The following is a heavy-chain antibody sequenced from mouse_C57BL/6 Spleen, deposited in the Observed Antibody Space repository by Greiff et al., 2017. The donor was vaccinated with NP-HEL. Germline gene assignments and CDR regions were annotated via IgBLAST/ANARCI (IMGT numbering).Heavy chain of an antibody. CDR3: ARGEALGWFAY. D-gene: IGHD3-3*01. CDR1: GYTFTDYY. Sequence: VQLQQSGPELVKPGASVKISCKASGYTFTDYYMNWVKQSHGKSLEWIGDINPNNGGTSYNQKFKGKATLTVDKSSSTAYMELRSLTSEDSAVYYCARGEALGWFAYWGQGTLVTVSA. J-gene: IGHJ3*01. V-gene: IGHV1-26*01. CDR2: INPNNGGT.